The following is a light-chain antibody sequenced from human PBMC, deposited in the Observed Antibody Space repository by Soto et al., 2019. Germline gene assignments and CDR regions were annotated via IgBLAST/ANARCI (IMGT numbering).Light chain of an antibody. CDR2: DVS. CDR1: SSDVGGYNY. Sequence: QSVLTQPRSVSGSPGQSVTISCTGTSSDVGGYNYVSWYQQHPGKAPKLMIYDVSKRPSGVSDRFSGSKSGNTASLTISGLQAEDEADYYCCSYAGSNTFVVFGGGTKLTVL. V-gene: IGLV2-11*01. J-gene: IGLJ2*01. CDR3: CSYAGSNTFVV.